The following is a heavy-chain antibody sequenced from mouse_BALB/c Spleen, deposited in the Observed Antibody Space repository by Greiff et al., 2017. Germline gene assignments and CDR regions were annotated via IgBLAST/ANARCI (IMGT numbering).Heavy chain of an antibody. CDR2: IYPGDGST. Sequence: VQLQQSGPELVKPGASVKMSCKASGYTFTSYYIYWVKQRPGQGLEWIGWIYPGDGSTKYNEKFKGKTTLTADKSSSTAYMLLSSLTSEDSAIYFCARDYGSSYWYFDVWGAGTTVTVSS. CDR1: GYTFTSYY. D-gene: IGHD1-1*01. CDR3: ARDYGSSYWYFDV. J-gene: IGHJ1*01. V-gene: IGHV1S56*01.